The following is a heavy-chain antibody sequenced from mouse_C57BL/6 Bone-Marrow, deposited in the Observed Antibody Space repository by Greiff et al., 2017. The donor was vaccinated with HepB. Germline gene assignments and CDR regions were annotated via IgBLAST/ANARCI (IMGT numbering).Heavy chain of an antibody. CDR3: ARGGYGSSYAMDY. D-gene: IGHD1-1*01. CDR2: FHPYNDDN. CDR1: GYTFTTYP. Sequence: VQLQQSGAELVKPGDSVKMSCKASGYTFTTYPIEWMKQNHGKSLEWIGNFHPYNDDNKYNEKFKGKATLTVEKSSSTVYLELSRLTSDDAAVYYCARGGYGSSYAMDYWGQGTSVTVSS. J-gene: IGHJ4*01. V-gene: IGHV1-47*01.